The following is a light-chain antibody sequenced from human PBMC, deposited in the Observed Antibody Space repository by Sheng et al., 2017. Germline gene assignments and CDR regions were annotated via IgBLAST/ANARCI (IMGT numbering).Light chain of an antibody. CDR2: RAS. CDR3: QHFDISSVT. Sequence: EIVLTQSPGTLSLSPGERATLSCRASRSVASSYLAWYQQIPSQAPRLLIHRASSRATGISDRFSGSGSGTDFTLTISRLEPEDFAVYYCQHFDISSVTFGQGTKVEIK. V-gene: IGKV3-20*01. CDR1: RSVASSY. J-gene: IGKJ1*01.